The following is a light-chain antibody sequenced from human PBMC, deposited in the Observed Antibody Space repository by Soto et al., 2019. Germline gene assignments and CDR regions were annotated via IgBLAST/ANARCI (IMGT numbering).Light chain of an antibody. Sequence: DIQVTQSPSSVSASVGDRVTITCRASQGLVNWLAWYQQKPGKAPKLLIYAASSFQSGVPSRFSGSGSGTDSTLTISSLQPEDFATYYCQQTSSFPLTFGGGTKVEIK. J-gene: IGKJ4*01. CDR2: AAS. CDR1: QGLVNW. CDR3: QQTSSFPLT. V-gene: IGKV1-12*01.